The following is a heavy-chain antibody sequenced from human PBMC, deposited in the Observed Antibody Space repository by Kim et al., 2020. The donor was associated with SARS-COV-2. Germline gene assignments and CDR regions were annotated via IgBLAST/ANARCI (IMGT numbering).Heavy chain of an antibody. V-gene: IGHV4-34*01. CDR2: INHSGST. D-gene: IGHD2-2*03. CDR3: ARGSGYCSSNSCYPVYFQ. Sequence: SETLSLTCAVYGGSFSGYYWSWIRQPPGKGLEWIGEINHSGSTNYNPSLKSRVTISVDTSKNQFSLKLSSVTAADTAVYYCARGSGYCSSNSCYPVYFQ. J-gene: IGHJ1*01. CDR1: GGSFSGYY.